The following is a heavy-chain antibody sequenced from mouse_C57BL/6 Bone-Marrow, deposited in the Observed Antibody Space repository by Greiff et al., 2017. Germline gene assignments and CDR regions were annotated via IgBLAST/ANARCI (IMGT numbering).Heavy chain of an antibody. CDR1: GFNIKDDY. D-gene: IGHD2-3*01. V-gene: IGHV14-4*01. J-gene: IGHJ1*03. CDR2: IDPENGDT. CDR3: TTGWLLPLDFDV. Sequence: VQLQQSGAELERPGASVKLSCTASGFNIKDDYMHWVKQRPEQGLEWIGWIDPENGDTEYASKFQGKATITADTSSNTAYLQLSSLTSEDTAVYYCTTGWLLPLDFDVWGTGTTVTVSS.